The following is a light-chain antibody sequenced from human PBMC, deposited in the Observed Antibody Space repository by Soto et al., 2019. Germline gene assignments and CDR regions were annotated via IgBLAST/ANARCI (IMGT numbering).Light chain of an antibody. J-gene: IGKJ4*01. CDR2: GAS. CDR1: QSLSSSY. Sequence: EIVLTQSPGTLSLSPGERATLSCRASQSLSSSYLVWYQQKPGQAPRLLIYGASSRATGIPDRFSGSGSGTDFTLTISRLEPEDFAVYYCQQYGSSPLTFGGGAKVDIK. CDR3: QQYGSSPLT. V-gene: IGKV3-20*01.